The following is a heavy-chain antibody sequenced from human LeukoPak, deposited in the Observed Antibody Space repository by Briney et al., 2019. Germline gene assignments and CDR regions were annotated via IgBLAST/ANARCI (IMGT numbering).Heavy chain of an antibody. V-gene: IGHV3-30*18. CDR3: AKVRQPGTMVRGVGYYYYGMDV. D-gene: IGHD3-10*01. CDR2: ISYDGSNK. J-gene: IGHJ6*02. CDR1: GFTFSSYG. Sequence: GGSLRLSCAASGFTFSSYGMHWVRQAPGKGLEWVAVISYDGSNKYYADSVKGRFTISRDNSKNTLYLQMNSLRAEDTAVYYCAKVRQPGTMVRGVGYYYYGMDVWGQGTLVTVSS.